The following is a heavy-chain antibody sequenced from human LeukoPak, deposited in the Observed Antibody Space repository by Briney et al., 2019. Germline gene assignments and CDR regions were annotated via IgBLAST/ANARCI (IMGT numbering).Heavy chain of an antibody. CDR3: ARFGPCSGGSCTRLDY. CDR2: IYYSGST. J-gene: IGHJ4*02. Sequence: KSSETLSLTCTVSGGSISSYYWSWIRQPPGKGLDWIGYIYYSGSTNYNPSLKSRVTISVDTSQNQFSLKLSSVAAADTAVYYCARFGPCSGGSCTRLDYWGQGTLVTVSS. D-gene: IGHD2-15*01. CDR1: GGSISSYY. V-gene: IGHV4-59*01.